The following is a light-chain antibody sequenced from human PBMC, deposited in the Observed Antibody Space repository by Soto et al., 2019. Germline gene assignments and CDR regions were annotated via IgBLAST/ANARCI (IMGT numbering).Light chain of an antibody. CDR2: AAS. Sequence: DIQMTQSPSSLSASVGDRVTITCRASQSISSYLNWYQQKPGKAPKLLIYAASSLQSGVPSRFSGSGSGTDFTLSISSLQPEDFGTYYCQQTYSTPITFGQGTRLDI. V-gene: IGKV1-39*01. CDR1: QSISSY. CDR3: QQTYSTPIT. J-gene: IGKJ5*01.